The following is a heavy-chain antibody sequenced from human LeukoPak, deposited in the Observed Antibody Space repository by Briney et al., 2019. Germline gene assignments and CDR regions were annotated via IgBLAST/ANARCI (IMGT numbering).Heavy chain of an antibody. Sequence: PGGSLRLSCAASGFTFSSYSMNWVRQAPGKGLEWVSYISSSSSTIYYADSVKGRFTISRDNAKNSLYPQMNSLRAEDTAVYYCARDNWNDERQLWFDPWGQGTLVTVSS. CDR1: GFTFSSYS. D-gene: IGHD1-20*01. CDR3: ARDNWNDERQLWFDP. J-gene: IGHJ5*02. CDR2: ISSSSSTI. V-gene: IGHV3-48*04.